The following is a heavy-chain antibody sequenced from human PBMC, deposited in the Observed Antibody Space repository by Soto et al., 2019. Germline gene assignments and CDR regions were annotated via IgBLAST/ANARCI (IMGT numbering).Heavy chain of an antibody. V-gene: IGHV1-8*01. CDR3: ARAPIWSGYYQFGYYYGMDV. J-gene: IGHJ6*02. CDR1: GYTFTSYD. CDR2: MNPNSGNT. Sequence: GASVKVSCKASGYTFTSYDINWVRQATGQGLEWMGWMNPNSGNTGYAQKFQGRVTMTRNTSISTAYMELSSLRSEDTAVYYCARAPIWSGYYQFGYYYGMDVWGQGTTVTVSS. D-gene: IGHD3-3*01.